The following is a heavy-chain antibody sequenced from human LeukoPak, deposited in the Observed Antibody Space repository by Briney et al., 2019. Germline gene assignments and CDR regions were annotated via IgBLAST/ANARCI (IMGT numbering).Heavy chain of an antibody. V-gene: IGHV3-48*03. CDR3: VRQYSYDSSGYYPWDY. CDR2: ISTGGSAM. CDR1: GFTFSSYD. J-gene: IGHJ4*02. D-gene: IGHD3-22*01. Sequence: PGGSLRLSCAASGFTFSSYDMNWVRQAPGKGLEWISYISTGGSAMFYADSVRGRFTISRDNAKNSLYLQMNSLRAEDTAMYYCVRQYSYDSSGYYPWDYWGQGTLVTVSS.